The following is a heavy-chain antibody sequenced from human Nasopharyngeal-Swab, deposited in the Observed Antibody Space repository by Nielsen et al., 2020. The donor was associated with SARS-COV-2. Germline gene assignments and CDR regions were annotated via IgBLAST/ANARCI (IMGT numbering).Heavy chain of an antibody. D-gene: IGHD2-2*01. Sequence: GASLEISWAASGFTFSSYGMHWVRQAPGKGLEWVAVIWYDGSNKYYADSVKGRFTISRDNSKNTLYLQMNSLRAEDTAVYYCAKKGIVVVPAAGGLDPWGQGTLVTVSS. CDR3: AKKGIVVVPAAGGLDP. J-gene: IGHJ5*02. CDR2: IWYDGSNK. CDR1: GFTFSSYG. V-gene: IGHV3-33*06.